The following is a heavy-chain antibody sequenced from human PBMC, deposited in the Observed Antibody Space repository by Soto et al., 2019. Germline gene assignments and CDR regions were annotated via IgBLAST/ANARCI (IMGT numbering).Heavy chain of an antibody. J-gene: IGHJ4*02. D-gene: IGHD6-13*01. CDR1: GGSFSGYY. V-gene: IGHV4-34*01. CDR3: ARGFQGRSSWRFDY. CDR2: INHSGST. Sequence: PSETLSLTCAVYGGSFSGYYWSWICQPPGKGLEWIGEINHSGSTNYNPSLKRQVTISVDTSKNKISLKLSSVTAANPAVYYCARGFQGRSSWRFDYWGKGTLVTVCS.